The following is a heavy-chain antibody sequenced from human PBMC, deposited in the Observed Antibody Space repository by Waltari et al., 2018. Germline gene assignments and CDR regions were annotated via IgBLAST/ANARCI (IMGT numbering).Heavy chain of an antibody. CDR2: IYYSGST. CDR3: AREDCYDSSGPMSSEGFDP. CDR1: GGSISSSSYY. J-gene: IGHJ5*02. D-gene: IGHD3-22*01. Sequence: QLQLQESGPGLVKPSETLSLTCTVSGGSISSSSYYWGWIRQPPGKGLEWIGSIYYSGSTYYNPSLKSRVTISVDTSKNQFSLKLSSVTAADTAVYYCAREDCYDSSGPMSSEGFDPWGQGTLVTVSS. V-gene: IGHV4-39*07.